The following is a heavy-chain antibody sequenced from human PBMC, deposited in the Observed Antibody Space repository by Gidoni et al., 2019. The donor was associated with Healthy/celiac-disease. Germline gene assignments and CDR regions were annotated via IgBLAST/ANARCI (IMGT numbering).Heavy chain of an antibody. D-gene: IGHD6-13*01. CDR3: ARDPYSSSWYEGADAFDI. CDR2: IIPIFGTA. CDR1: GGPFSSHA. J-gene: IGHJ3*02. V-gene: IGHV1-69*01. Sequence: QVQLVQSGAEVKKPGSSVKVSCKASGGPFSSHAIRWVRQAPGQGLEWMGGIIPIFGTANYAQKFQGRVTITADESTSTAYMELSSLRSEDTAVYYCARDPYSSSWYEGADAFDIWGQGTMVTVSS.